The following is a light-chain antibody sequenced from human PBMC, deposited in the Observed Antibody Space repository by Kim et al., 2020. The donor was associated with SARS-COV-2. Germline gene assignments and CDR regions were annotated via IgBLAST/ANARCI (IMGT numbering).Light chain of an antibody. Sequence: SPGESATLPCRAMQIVRNNLAWYQQRPGQAPRLLIHSASTRATGIPVRFTGSGSGTEFTLTISNLQSEDFAIYYCQQYNEWPPWTFGQGTKVDIK. V-gene: IGKV3-15*01. CDR3: QQYNEWPPWT. CDR1: QIVRNN. J-gene: IGKJ1*01. CDR2: SAS.